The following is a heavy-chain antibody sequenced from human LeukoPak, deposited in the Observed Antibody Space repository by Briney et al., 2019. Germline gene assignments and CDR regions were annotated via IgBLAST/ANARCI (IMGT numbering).Heavy chain of an antibody. Sequence: PSETLSLTCTVSGGSVSSGSYYWSWIRQPPGKGLEWIGYIYYSGNTNYNPSLKSRVTISVDTSKNQFSLKLSSVTAADTAVYYCARRNHSGYGRRYYFDYWGQGTLVTVSS. CDR3: ARRNHSGYGRRYYFDY. D-gene: IGHD5-12*01. J-gene: IGHJ4*02. CDR1: GGSVSSGSYY. V-gene: IGHV4-61*01. CDR2: IYYSGNT.